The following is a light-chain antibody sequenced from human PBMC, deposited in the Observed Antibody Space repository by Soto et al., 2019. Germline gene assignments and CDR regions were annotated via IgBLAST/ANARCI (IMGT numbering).Light chain of an antibody. Sequence: EIVLTQSPGTLSLSPGERATLSCRASESVSDNYLAWYQQRSGQAPRLVIYGASSRASAVPDRFSGSGSGADFTRTISRLEPEDFAVYYCPQYGSSPLTFGGGTKVEIK. CDR3: PQYGSSPLT. J-gene: IGKJ4*01. CDR1: ESVSDNY. V-gene: IGKV3-20*01. CDR2: GAS.